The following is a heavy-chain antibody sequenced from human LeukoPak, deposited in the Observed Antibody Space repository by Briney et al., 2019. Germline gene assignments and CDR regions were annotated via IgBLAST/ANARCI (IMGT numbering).Heavy chain of an antibody. CDR3: ARTLLLNRYCSSTSCSLGY. CDR2: INPNSGGT. D-gene: IGHD2-2*01. V-gene: IGHV1-2*02. J-gene: IGHJ4*02. Sequence: GASVKVSCKASGYTFTGYYMHWVRQAPGQGLEWMGWINPNSGGTNYAQKFQGRVTMTRDTSISTACMELSRLRSDDTAVYYCARTLLLNRYCSSTSCSLGYWGQGTLVTVSS. CDR1: GYTFTGYY.